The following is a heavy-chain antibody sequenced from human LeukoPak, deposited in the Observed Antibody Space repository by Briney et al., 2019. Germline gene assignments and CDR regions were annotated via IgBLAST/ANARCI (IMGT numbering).Heavy chain of an antibody. Sequence: SQTLSLTCAISGDSVYSTVWNWIRQSPSRGLEWLGRTYYRSKWYNDYAVSVKSRIPINPDTSKTQFSLQLNSGTPEDTAVYYCARGGRGYCTSSSCYFDYWGQGTLVTVSS. J-gene: IGHJ4*02. D-gene: IGHD2-2*01. CDR2: TYYRSKWYN. CDR1: GDSVYSTV. CDR3: ARGGRGYCTSSSCYFDY. V-gene: IGHV6-1*01.